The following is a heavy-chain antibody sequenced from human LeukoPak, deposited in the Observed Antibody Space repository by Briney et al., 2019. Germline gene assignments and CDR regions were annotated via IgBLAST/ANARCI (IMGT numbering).Heavy chain of an antibody. D-gene: IGHD2-2*01. Sequence: PSQTLSLTCTVSGGSIMNYYWSWVRQPAGRGLEWIGRIYTSGSTNYNPSLTSRVTMSVDTSKNQFSLKMSSVTAADTAIYYCARDGVVPPDPGWFDLWGQGTLVTVSS. CDR3: ARDGVVPPDPGWFDL. J-gene: IGHJ5*02. CDR1: GGSIMNYY. CDR2: IYTSGST. V-gene: IGHV4-4*07.